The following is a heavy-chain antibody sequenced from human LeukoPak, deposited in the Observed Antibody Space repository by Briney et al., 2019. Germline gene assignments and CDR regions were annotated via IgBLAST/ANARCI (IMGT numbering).Heavy chain of an antibody. Sequence: ETXXLXCXVXXGSXSSYYWSWIRQPPGKGLEWIGYIYYSGSTNYNPSLKSRVTISVDTSKNQFSLKLSSVTAADTAVYYCARGDPYSSSWYFDPWGQGTLVTVSS. J-gene: IGHJ5*02. D-gene: IGHD6-13*01. CDR2: IYYSGST. CDR1: XGSXSSYY. V-gene: IGHV4-59*01. CDR3: ARGDPYSSSWYFDP.